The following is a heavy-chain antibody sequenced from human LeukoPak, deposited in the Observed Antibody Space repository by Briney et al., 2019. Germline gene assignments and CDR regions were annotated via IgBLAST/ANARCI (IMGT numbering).Heavy chain of an antibody. Sequence: SETLSLTCAVSGGSISSYYWSWIRQPAGKGLEWIGRISTGGTTNYNPSLTSRITMSVDTSKNQFSLNLTSVTAADTAVYYCARELSPSRAHDYWGQGTLVIVSS. CDR2: ISTGGTT. J-gene: IGHJ4*02. CDR1: GGSISSYY. CDR3: ARELSPSRAHDY. V-gene: IGHV4-4*07. D-gene: IGHD5-24*01.